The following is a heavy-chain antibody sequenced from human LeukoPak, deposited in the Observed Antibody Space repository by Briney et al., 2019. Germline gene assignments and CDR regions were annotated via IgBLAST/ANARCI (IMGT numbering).Heavy chain of an antibody. CDR3: ARHFERYSAADPFDY. J-gene: IGHJ4*02. Sequence: KPSETLSLTCTVSGGSISSSSYYWGWIRQPPGKGLEWIGSIYYSGSTYYNPSLKSRVTISVDTSKNQFSLKLSSVTAADTAVYYCARHFERYSAADPFDYWGQGTLVTVSS. CDR2: IYYSGST. V-gene: IGHV4-39*01. D-gene: IGHD1-26*01. CDR1: GGSISSSSYY.